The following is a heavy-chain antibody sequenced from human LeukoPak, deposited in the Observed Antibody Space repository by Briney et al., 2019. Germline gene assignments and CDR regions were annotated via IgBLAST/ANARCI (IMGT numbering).Heavy chain of an antibody. J-gene: IGHJ6*03. Sequence: PGGSLRLSCEASGFTFNTYSMNWVRQAPGKGLEWVSYITGNSHTIYYADSVKGRFTISRDNAKNSLYLQMNSLRAEDTAVYYCARDLYSPHYYYYMDVWGKGTTVTISS. CDR2: ITGNSHTI. V-gene: IGHV3-48*04. D-gene: IGHD1-26*01. CDR3: ARDLYSPHYYYYMDV. CDR1: GFTFNTYS.